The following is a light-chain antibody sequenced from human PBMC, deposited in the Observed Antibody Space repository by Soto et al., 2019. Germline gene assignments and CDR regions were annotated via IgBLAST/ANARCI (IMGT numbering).Light chain of an antibody. CDR2: DAT. CDR3: QQHNDYTPVT. CDR1: QTISSS. J-gene: IGKJ2*01. V-gene: IGKV1-5*01. Sequence: DIQMTQSPSTLSASVGVRVTITCRASQTISSSLAWYQHKPGKAPKLLIFDATTLQGGVPSRFSGSGFGTAFTLTITGLQPDDFGTYYCQQHNDYTPVTFGQGTKLEIK.